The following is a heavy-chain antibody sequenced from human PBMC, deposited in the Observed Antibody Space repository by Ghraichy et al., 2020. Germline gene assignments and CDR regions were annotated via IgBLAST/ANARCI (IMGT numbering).Heavy chain of an antibody. D-gene: IGHD3-10*01. Sequence: SETLSLTCVVYGGSFSGGYWSWIRQPPGKGLEWIGEINRGGDTNYNPSLTSRVTISMDTSKNQFSLKLSSVTAADTAVYYCARLYGSGSYFKHWGQGTLVTVSS. CDR1: GGSFSGGY. V-gene: IGHV4-34*01. J-gene: IGHJ4*02. CDR3: ARLYGSGSYFKH. CDR2: INRGGDT.